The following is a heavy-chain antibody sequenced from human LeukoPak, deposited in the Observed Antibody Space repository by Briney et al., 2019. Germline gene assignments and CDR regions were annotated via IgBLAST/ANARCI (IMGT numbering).Heavy chain of an antibody. V-gene: IGHV4-59*08. CDR1: GGSTSRYY. J-gene: IGHJ1*01. CDR2: IYDSGST. Sequence: SETLSLTCTVSGGSTSRYYWSWIRQPPRKSLEWIGYIYDSGSTAYNPSLKSRVTISIDTSNNRFSLNLTSVTAADTAVYYCARLPGIAAVWGQGTLVIVSS. CDR3: ARLPGIAAV. D-gene: IGHD6-13*01.